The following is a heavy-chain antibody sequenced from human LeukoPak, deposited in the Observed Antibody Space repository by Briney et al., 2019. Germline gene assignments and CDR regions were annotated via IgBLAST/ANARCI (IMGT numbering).Heavy chain of an antibody. Sequence: SGPTLVNPTQTLTLTCTFSGFSLSTSGVGVGWIRQPPGKALEWLSLIYWDDEKRHSPSLKSRLTITKDTSKNQVVLTMTNMDPVDTATYYCAHSHGYGSSWSGFDSWGQGTLVTVSS. CDR1: GFSLSTSGVG. D-gene: IGHD6-13*01. CDR2: IYWDDEK. CDR3: AHSHGYGSSWSGFDS. V-gene: IGHV2-5*02. J-gene: IGHJ4*02.